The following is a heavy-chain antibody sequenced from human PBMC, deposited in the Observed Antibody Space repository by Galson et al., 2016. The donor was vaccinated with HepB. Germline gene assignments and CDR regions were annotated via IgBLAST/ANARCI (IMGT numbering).Heavy chain of an antibody. V-gene: IGHV3-15*07. CDR2: IKSRPDGGTT. J-gene: IGHJ3*01. D-gene: IGHD3-3*01. Sequence: SLRLSCAASDSIVSNAWMNWVRQAPGKGQEWVAHIKSRPDGGTTGHAAPVHGRFTVSREDSGYTVYLQMDRLKAEDTAVYYCTTEVTVFGEVTSFWGQGTMVTVSS. CDR1: DSIVSNAW. CDR3: TTEVTVFGEVTSF.